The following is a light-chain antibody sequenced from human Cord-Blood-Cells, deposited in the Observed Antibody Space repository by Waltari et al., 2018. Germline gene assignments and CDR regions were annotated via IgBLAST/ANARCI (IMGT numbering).Light chain of an antibody. CDR1: SSDVGGYNY. CDR3: SSYTSSSTYVV. V-gene: IGLV2-14*01. Sequence: QSALTQPASVSGSRGQSITISCTGTSSDVGGYNYVSWYQQHPGKAPKLMIYDVSNLPSGVSNRFSGSKSGNTASLTISGLQAEDEADYYCSSYTSSSTYVVFGGGTKLTVL. J-gene: IGLJ2*01. CDR2: DVS.